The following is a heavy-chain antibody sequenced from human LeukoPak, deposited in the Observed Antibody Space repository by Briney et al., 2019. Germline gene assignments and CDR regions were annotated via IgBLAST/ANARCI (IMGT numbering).Heavy chain of an antibody. CDR3: ARDYRYKYDYGDSMGYFHY. V-gene: IGHV4-31*03. CDR1: GGSISSGGYY. D-gene: IGHD4-17*01. CDR2: IYYSGST. Sequence: PSETLSLTCTVSGGSISSGGYYWSWIRQHPGKGLEWIGYIYYSGSTYYNPSLKSRVTISVDTSKNQFSLKLSSVTAADTAVYYCARDYRYKYDYGDSMGYFHYWGQGTLVTVSS. J-gene: IGHJ4*02.